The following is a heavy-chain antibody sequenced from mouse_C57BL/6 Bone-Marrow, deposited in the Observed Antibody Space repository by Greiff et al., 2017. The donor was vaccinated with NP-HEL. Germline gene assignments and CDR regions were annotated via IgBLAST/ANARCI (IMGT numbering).Heavy chain of an antibody. CDR3: ARHGIYYYGSSPYYYAMDY. Sequence: EVQLQESGGDLVKPGGSLKLSCAASGFTFSSYGMSWVRQTPDKRLEWVATISSGGSYTYYPDSVKGRFTISRDNAKNTLYLQMSSLKSEDTAMYYCARHGIYYYGSSPYYYAMDYWGQGTSVTVSS. CDR1: GFTFSSYG. J-gene: IGHJ4*01. D-gene: IGHD1-1*01. CDR2: ISSGGSYT. V-gene: IGHV5-6*01.